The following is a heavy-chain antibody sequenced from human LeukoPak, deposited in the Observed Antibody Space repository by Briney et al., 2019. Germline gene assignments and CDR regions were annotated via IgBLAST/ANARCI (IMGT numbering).Heavy chain of an antibody. J-gene: IGHJ4*02. V-gene: IGHV1-69*05. Sequence: VASVKVSCKASGNTFNSYSISWVRQAPGQGLEWMGGIIPIFGKTYYAQQFQGRVTITTDESATTAYMELSSLRSEDTAVYYCAQALFRFGASYFDYWGQGTLVTVSS. CDR2: IIPIFGKT. CDR3: AQALFRFGASYFDY. D-gene: IGHD3-10*01. CDR1: GNTFNSYS.